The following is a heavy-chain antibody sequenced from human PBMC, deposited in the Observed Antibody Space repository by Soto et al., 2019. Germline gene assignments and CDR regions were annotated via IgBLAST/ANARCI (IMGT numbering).Heavy chain of an antibody. CDR1: GYSIIATHW. Sequence: SATLTLTCVFSGYSIIATHWCIWLRRPPGKEMEFNGETHHSKGTKYNPTHKRRITKSLDKSKKQLNLILYSVTAAYTGVYYCARYSAASGTYYFDYWGQGTLVTGSS. V-gene: IGHV4-4*02. CDR2: THHSKGT. J-gene: IGHJ4*01. D-gene: IGHD6-13*01. CDR3: ARYSAASGTYYFDY.